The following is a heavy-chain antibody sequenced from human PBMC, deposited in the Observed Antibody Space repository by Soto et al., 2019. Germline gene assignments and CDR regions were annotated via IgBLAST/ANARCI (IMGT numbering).Heavy chain of an antibody. CDR2: INPSGGST. D-gene: IGHD6-13*01. J-gene: IGHJ5*02. V-gene: IGHV1-46*03. Sequence: VASVKVSCKASGYTFTSYYMHWVRQAPGQGLEWMGIINPSGGSTSYAQKFQGRVTMTRDTSTSTVYMELSSLRSEDTAVYYCAREYSSSWLRVGDKYWFDPWGQGTLVTVSS. CDR3: AREYSSSWLRVGDKYWFDP. CDR1: GYTFTSYY.